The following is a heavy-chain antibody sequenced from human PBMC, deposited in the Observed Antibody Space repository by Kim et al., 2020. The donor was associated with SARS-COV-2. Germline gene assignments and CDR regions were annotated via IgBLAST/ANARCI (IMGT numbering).Heavy chain of an antibody. CDR2: IWYDGSNK. V-gene: IGHV3-33*01. D-gene: IGHD3-10*01. CDR1: GFTFSNYG. J-gene: IGHJ6*02. CDR3: ARDRGGMDV. Sequence: GGSLRLSCAASGFTFSNYGMHWVRQAPGKGLEWVAVIWYDGSNKYYADSVKGRFTISRDNSKNTLYLQMNSLRAEDTAVYYCARDRGGMDVWGQGTTVTVSS.